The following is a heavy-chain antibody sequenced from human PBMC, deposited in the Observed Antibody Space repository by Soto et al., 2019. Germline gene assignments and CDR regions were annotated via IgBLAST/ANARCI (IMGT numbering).Heavy chain of an antibody. CDR3: ARGRQYSSSWYEDY. CDR2: ISSSSSYI. D-gene: IGHD6-13*01. J-gene: IGHJ4*02. CDR1: GFTFXXXS. V-gene: IGHV3-21*01. Sequence: GGSLRLSCAASGFTFXXXSMKWVXXXPGKGLEWVSSISSSSSYIYYADSVKGRFTISRDNAKNSLYLQMNSLRDEDTAVYYCARGRQYSSSWYEDYWGQGTLVTVSS.